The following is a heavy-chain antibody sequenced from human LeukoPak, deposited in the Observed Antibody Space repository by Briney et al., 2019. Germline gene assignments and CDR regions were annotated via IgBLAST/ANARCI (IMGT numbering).Heavy chain of an antibody. CDR1: GYTFIRYV. V-gene: IGHV1-3*01. Sequence: AAVKVSRKASGYTFIRYVVHGVRQAPGQGPEWMGWINDGNGGTNYSQNFRGRVTITCDRSANTAYMELSRLTSEVTALDNGVSDDGGDTCYPGWYWGQGVLVAVAS. CDR3: VSDDGGDTCYPGWY. J-gene: IGHJ4*02. CDR2: INDGNGGT. D-gene: IGHD2-21*02.